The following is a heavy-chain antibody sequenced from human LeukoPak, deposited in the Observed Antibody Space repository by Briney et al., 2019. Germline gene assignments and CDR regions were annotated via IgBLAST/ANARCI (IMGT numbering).Heavy chain of an antibody. CDR1: GGSISSGDYY. J-gene: IGHJ4*02. CDR2: IYYSGIT. V-gene: IGHV4-31*03. CDR3: TSGRPLGFDY. Sequence: SQTLSLTCTVSGGSISSGDYYWSWIRQHPGKGLEWIGYIYYSGITYYNPSLKSRLTISVDTSKNQFSLKLSSVTAVDTAVYYCTSGRPLGFDYWGQGTLVTVSS. D-gene: IGHD1-26*01.